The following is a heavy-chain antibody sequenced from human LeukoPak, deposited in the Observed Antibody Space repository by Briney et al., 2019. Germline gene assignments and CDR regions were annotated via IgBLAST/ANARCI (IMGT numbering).Heavy chain of an antibody. V-gene: IGHV4-34*01. CDR1: VDSFSGFY. J-gene: IGHJ6*03. CDR2: ISYSGTP. Sequence: PSETLSLTCGVYVDSFSGFYWTWVRQAPGKGLERIGEISYSGTPRYNPSLNSRITITLDTSKKQISLNLSPVTAGDTAVYYCVRGNVKHYHSVADEYYYYRDVWGKGTAVIVTS. D-gene: IGHD2/OR15-2a*01. CDR3: VRGNVKHYHSVADEYYYYRDV.